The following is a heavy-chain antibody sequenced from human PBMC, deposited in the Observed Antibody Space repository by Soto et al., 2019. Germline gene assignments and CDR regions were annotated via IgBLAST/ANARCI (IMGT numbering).Heavy chain of an antibody. CDR2: INPNRGGA. D-gene: IGHD6-13*01. CDR3: VRDYGAKLSSS. J-gene: IGHJ4*02. CDR1: GYTFTGYY. Sequence: ASVKGSCKASGYTFTGYYMHWVRQAPGQGLEWMGWINPNRGGANYAQKFQGRVIITADESARTSYVELRSLRSQDTAVYYCVRDYGAKLSSSGGQGTLVTVSS. V-gene: IGHV1-2*02.